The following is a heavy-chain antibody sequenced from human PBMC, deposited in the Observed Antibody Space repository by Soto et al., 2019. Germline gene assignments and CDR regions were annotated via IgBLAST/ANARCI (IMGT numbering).Heavy chain of an antibody. J-gene: IGHJ3*02. D-gene: IGHD3-22*01. CDR1: GYTFTSYG. Sequence: ASVKVSCKASGYTFTSYGISWVRQAPGQGLEWMGWISAYDGNTNYAQKFKGRVTMTKDTSTSTAYMELRSLRSDDTAVYYCARDWSYDSSLDTFDIWGQGTMVTVSS. V-gene: IGHV1-18*01. CDR3: ARDWSYDSSLDTFDI. CDR2: ISAYDGNT.